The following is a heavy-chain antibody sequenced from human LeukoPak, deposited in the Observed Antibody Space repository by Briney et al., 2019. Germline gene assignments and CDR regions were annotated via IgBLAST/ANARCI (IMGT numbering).Heavy chain of an antibody. CDR2: INHSGST. CDR1: GGSFSGYY. CDR3: ASQPWSDQLPYGMDV. D-gene: IGHD2-2*01. J-gene: IGHJ6*02. V-gene: IGHV4-34*01. Sequence: SETLSLTCAVYGGSFSGYYWSWIRQPPGKGLEWIGEINHSGSTNYNPSLKSRVTISVDTSKNQFSLKLSSVTAADTAVYYCASQPWSDQLPYGMDVWGQGTTVTVSS.